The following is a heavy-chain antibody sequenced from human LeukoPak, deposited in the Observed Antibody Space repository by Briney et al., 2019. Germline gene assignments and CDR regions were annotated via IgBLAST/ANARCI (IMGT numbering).Heavy chain of an antibody. Sequence: GGSLRLSCTASGFTLSSYEMSWIRQAPGKGLEWVSSIDYSGGSTHYADSVQGRFTISRDNSRNTVFLQLNSLRPEDTAVYYCAREVRGGSYYGDHYFDFWGQGTQVTVSS. CDR2: IDYSGGST. D-gene: IGHD1-26*01. CDR3: AREVRGGSYYGDHYFDF. J-gene: IGHJ4*02. CDR1: GFTLSSYE. V-gene: IGHV3-23*01.